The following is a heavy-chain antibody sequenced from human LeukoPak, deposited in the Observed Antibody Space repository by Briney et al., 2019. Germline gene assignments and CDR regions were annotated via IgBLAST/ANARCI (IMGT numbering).Heavy chain of an antibody. J-gene: IGHJ5*02. CDR1: GGTFSSYA. Sequence: GASVKVSCKASGGTFSSYAISWVRQAPGQGLEWMGRIIPIFGTANYAQKFQGRVTITTDESTSTAYMELSSLRSEDTAVYYCARGRIAVTHGWFDPWGQGTLVTVSS. D-gene: IGHD6-19*01. CDR3: ARGRIAVTHGWFDP. V-gene: IGHV1-69*05. CDR2: IIPIFGTA.